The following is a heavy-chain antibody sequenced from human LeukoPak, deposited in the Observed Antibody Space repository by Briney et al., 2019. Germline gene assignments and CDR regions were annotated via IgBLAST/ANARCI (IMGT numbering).Heavy chain of an antibody. CDR2: IYYSGST. V-gene: IGHV4-30-4*01. CDR3: ARSQASYGSGN. Sequence: PSQTLSLTCTVSGGSISSGDYYWSWIRQPPGEGLEWIGYIYYSGSTYYNPSLKSRVTISVDTSKNQFSLKLSSVTAADTAVYYCARSQASYGSGNWGQGTLVTVSS. J-gene: IGHJ4*02. D-gene: IGHD3-10*01. CDR1: GGSISSGDYY.